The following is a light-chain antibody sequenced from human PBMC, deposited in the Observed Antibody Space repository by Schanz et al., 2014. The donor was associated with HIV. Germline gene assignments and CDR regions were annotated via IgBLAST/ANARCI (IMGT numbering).Light chain of an antibody. CDR3: QSSDDDDPGL. CDR2: KGR. J-gene: IGLJ3*02. V-gene: IGLV6-57*02. Sequence: NFMLTQPHSVSESPGKTVTISCTGSSGSIASNYVQWFHQRPGSAPTTLIYKGRQRPSGVSGRFSGSVDTSSNSACLTISGLQPEDEGEYYCQSSDDDDPGLFGGGDQAHRP. CDR1: SGSIASNY.